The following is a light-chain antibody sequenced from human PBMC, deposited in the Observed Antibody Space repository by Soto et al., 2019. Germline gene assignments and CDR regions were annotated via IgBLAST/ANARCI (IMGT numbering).Light chain of an antibody. J-gene: IGLJ1*01. Sequence: QSVLTQPPSVSGSPGQSITVSCTGTSSDIGASNFVSWYQHLPGRAPKVIILEATNRPSGVSDRFSGSKAGITASLTISGLQAADEAEYLCVSYTTDDTFVFGTGTTPTVL. CDR1: SSDIGASNF. CDR3: VSYTTDDTFV. V-gene: IGLV2-14*01. CDR2: EAT.